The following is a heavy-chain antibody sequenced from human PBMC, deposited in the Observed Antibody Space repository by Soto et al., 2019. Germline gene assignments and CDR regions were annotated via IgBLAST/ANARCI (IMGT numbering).Heavy chain of an antibody. CDR1: GGSISSSNW. D-gene: IGHD4-17*01. J-gene: IGHJ4*02. Sequence: PSETLSLTCAVSGGSISSSNWWSWIRQPPGKGLEWIGSIYYSGSTYYNPSLKSRVTISVDTSKNQFSLKLSSVTAADTAVYYCARSGVYGDYAYDYWGQGTLVTVSS. CDR2: IYYSGST. CDR3: ARSGVYGDYAYDY. V-gene: IGHV4-39*01.